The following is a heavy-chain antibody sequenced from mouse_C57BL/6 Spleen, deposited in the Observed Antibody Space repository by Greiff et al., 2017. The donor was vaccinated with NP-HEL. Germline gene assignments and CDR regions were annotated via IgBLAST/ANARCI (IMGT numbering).Heavy chain of an antibody. CDR2: ISYDGSN. Sequence: EVKLMESGPGLVKPSQSLSLTCSVTGYSITSGYYWNWIRQFPGNKLEWMGYISYDGSNNYNPSLKNRISITRDTSKNQFFLKLNSVTTEDTATYYCAGYYGSSYGYFDYWGQGTTLTVSS. D-gene: IGHD1-1*01. CDR3: AGYYGSSYGYFDY. J-gene: IGHJ2*01. CDR1: GYSITSGYY. V-gene: IGHV3-6*01.